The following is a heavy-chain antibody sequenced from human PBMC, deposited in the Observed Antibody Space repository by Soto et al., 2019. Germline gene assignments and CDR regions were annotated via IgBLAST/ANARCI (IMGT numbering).Heavy chain of an antibody. D-gene: IGHD3-10*01. CDR2: ISPDGGST. Sequence: ASVKVSCKASGYDFTDHYIHWVRQAPGQGLEWMGIISPDGGSTRYSQQFQARITMTRDTSTSTVYMELSSLRSEDTAVYYCARGPRGGVIIVITSAQIDYWGQGTLVTVSS. J-gene: IGHJ4*02. CDR1: GYDFTDHY. V-gene: IGHV1-46*01. CDR3: ARGPRGGVIIVITSAQIDY.